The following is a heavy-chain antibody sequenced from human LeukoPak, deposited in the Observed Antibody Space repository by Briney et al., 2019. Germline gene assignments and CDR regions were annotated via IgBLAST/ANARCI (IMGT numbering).Heavy chain of an antibody. CDR1: GFTFSNAW. CDR2: IKSKTDGGTT. D-gene: IGHD3-22*01. Sequence: GGSLRLSCAASGFTFSNAWMSWVRQAPGKGLEWVGRIKSKTDGGTTDYAAPVKGRFTISRDDSKNTLYLQMNSLKTEDTAVYYCRYYDSSGHFDIWGQGTMVTVSS. J-gene: IGHJ3*02. V-gene: IGHV3-15*01. CDR3: RYYDSSGHFDI.